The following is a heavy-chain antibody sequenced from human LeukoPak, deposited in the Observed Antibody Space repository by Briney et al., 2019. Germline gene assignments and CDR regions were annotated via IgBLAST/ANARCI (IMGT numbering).Heavy chain of an antibody. Sequence: GGSLRLSCAASGFTFNNYAMFWVRQAPGNGLEWVSVISFDGNNRYYAASVKGRFTISRDNSKNVYLQMSSLRVEDTAVYYCARGALGLTYSGSLYLGYHGLDVWGQGTTVIVSS. D-gene: IGHD1-26*01. CDR1: GFTFNNYA. J-gene: IGHJ6*02. CDR3: ARGALGLTYSGSLYLGYHGLDV. V-gene: IGHV3-30-3*01. CDR2: ISFDGNNR.